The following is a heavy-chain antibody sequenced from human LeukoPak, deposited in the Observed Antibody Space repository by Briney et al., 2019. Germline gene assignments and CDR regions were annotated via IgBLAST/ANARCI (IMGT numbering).Heavy chain of an antibody. Sequence: SETLSLTCTVSGGSISSYYWSWIRQPPGKGLEWIGYIYYSGSTNYNPSLKSRVTISVDTSKNQFSLKLNSVTPEDTAVYYCARDRNDGYYYYYYYMDVWGKGTTVTVSS. CDR2: IYYSGST. CDR3: ARDRNDGYYYYYYYMDV. CDR1: GGSISSYY. J-gene: IGHJ6*03. D-gene: IGHD1-1*01. V-gene: IGHV4-59*12.